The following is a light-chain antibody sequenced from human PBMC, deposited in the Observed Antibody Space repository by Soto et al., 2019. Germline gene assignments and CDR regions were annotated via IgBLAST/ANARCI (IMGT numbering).Light chain of an antibody. Sequence: EIVLTQSPGTLSLSPGERATLSCRASQSVSSSYLAWYQQKPGQAPRLLIYGASSRATGIPDGFSGSGSGTDFTLTISRLEPDDFAVYCCQQYGSSPAFGGGTKVEIK. CDR2: GAS. CDR3: QQYGSSPA. CDR1: QSVSSSY. J-gene: IGKJ4*01. V-gene: IGKV3-20*01.